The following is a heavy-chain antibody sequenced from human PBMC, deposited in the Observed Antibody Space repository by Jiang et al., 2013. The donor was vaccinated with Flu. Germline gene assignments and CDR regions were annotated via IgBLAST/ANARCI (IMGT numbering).Heavy chain of an antibody. V-gene: IGHV1-69*04. J-gene: IGHJ5*02. Sequence: GAEVKKPGSSVKVSCKASGGTFSSYAISWVRQAPGQGLEWMGRIIPILGIANYAQKFQGRVTITADKSTSTAYMELSSLRSEDTAVYYCRVRIVEQRANWFDPWGQGTLVTVSS. CDR2: IIPILGIA. CDR1: GGTFSSYA. D-gene: IGHD2-15*01. CDR3: RVRIVEQRANWFDP.